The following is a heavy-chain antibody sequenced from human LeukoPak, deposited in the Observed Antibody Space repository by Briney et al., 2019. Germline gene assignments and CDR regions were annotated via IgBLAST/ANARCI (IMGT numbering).Heavy chain of an antibody. CDR1: GSRFTNSW. J-gene: IGHJ5*02. V-gene: IGHV5-51*01. D-gene: IGHD2-21*02. Sequence: GESLKISCKGSGSRFTNSWIGWVRQLPGKGLELMGIIYPGDSDTRYSPSFQGQVTISADKSISTAYLRWSSLKASDTAMYYCARLPYCGGDCYPNWFDPWGQGALVTVSS. CDR2: IYPGDSDT. CDR3: ARLPYCGGDCYPNWFDP.